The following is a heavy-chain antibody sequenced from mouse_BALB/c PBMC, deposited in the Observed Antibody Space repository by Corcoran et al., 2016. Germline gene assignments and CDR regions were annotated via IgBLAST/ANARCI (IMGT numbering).Heavy chain of an antibody. CDR1: GYTFSSYW. CDR3: ARRMITTGGFAY. CDR2: ILPGSGST. D-gene: IGHD2-4*01. V-gene: IGHV1-9*01. Sequence: QVQLQQSGAELMKPGASVKISCKATGYTFSSYWIEWVKQRPGHGLEWIGEILPGSGSTNYNEKFKGKATFTADTSSNTAYMQLSSLTSEDSAVYYCARRMITTGGFAYWGQGTLVTVSA. J-gene: IGHJ3*01.